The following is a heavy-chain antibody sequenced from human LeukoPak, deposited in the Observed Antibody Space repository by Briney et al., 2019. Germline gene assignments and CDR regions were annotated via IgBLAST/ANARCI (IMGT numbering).Heavy chain of an antibody. CDR2: ISASGDVT. V-gene: IGHV3-23*01. Sequence: ETLSLTCAVSGGSISSSNWWSWVRQAPGKGLERVSGISASGDVTFHADPLKGRFTISRDNSKNTLYLQMDSLRAEDTAKYYCAKSLLTTASGTGRAFDIWGQGTMVTVSA. CDR1: GGSISSSN. D-gene: IGHD1-26*01. J-gene: IGHJ3*02. CDR3: AKSLLTTASGTGRAFDI.